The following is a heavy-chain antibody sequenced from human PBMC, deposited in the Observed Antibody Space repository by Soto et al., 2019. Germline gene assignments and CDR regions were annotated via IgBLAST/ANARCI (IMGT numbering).Heavy chain of an antibody. J-gene: IGHJ4*02. CDR2: LYPNGRA. CDR3: ARGLGREYQDNRNYFHLDY. V-gene: IGHV3-53*01. CDR1: GFTVSSNY. Sequence: GGSLRLSCAASGFTVSSNYLTWVRQAPGEGLKWVSVLYPNGRAFYADSVKGRFTISTDNSQNSVYLLMNTLRAEDTAIYYCARGLGREYQDNRNYFHLDYWGQGTLVTVSS. D-gene: IGHD1-20*01.